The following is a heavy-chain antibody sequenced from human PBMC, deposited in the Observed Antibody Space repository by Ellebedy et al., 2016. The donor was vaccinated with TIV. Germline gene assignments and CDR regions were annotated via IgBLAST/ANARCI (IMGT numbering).Heavy chain of an antibody. J-gene: IGHJ4*02. D-gene: IGHD2-21*01. V-gene: IGHV4-61*03. CDR2: IYYSGST. CDR1: GGSVSSYSFY. Sequence: SETLSLTCTVSGGSVSSYSFYWNWIRQPPGKGLEWIGYIYYSGSTKYNSSLKSRVSISLDMSKNHFSLKLSSVTAADTAVYYCAEHVVGATALGNWGQGTLVTVSS. CDR3: AEHVVGATALGN.